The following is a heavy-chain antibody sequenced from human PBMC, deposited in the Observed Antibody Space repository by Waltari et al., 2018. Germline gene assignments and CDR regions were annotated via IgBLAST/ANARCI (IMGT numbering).Heavy chain of an antibody. CDR1: GGTFSSYT. D-gene: IGHD4-4*01. V-gene: IGHV1-69*02. CDR2: IIPILGIA. Sequence: QVQLVQSGAEVKKPGSSVKVSCKASGGTFSSYTISWVRQAPGQGLEWMGRIIPILGIANYAQKFQVRVTITADKSTSTAYMELSSLRSEDTAVYYCASSPTVTGGNYWGQGTLVTVSS. J-gene: IGHJ4*02. CDR3: ASSPTVTGGNY.